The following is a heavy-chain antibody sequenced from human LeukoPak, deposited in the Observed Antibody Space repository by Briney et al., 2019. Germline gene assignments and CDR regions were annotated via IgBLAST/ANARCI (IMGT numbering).Heavy chain of an antibody. CDR1: RFTFSSYG. CDR3: ANPSLGRRYYYGMDV. Sequence: PGGSLRLSCAASRFTFSSYGMHWVRQAPGKGLEWVAVISYDGSNKYYADSVKGRFTISRDNSKNTLYLQMNSLRAEDTAVYYCANPSLGRRYYYGMDVWGQGTTVTVSS. J-gene: IGHJ6*02. CDR2: ISYDGSNK. V-gene: IGHV3-30*18. D-gene: IGHD1-26*01.